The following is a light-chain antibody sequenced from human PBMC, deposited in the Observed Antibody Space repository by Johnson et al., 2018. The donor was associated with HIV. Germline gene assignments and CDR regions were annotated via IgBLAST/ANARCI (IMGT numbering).Light chain of an antibody. Sequence: HSVLTQPPSVSAAPGQKVSISCSGSSSNIGNNHVSWYQQFPGAAPKLLIYEDKKRPPARPDRFSGSKSATSATLLFTPLLTGDQADYYCATWVGSLTIGGFFGTGTKVTVL. CDR1: SSNIGNNH. CDR2: EDK. CDR3: ATWVGSLTIGGF. V-gene: IGLV1-51*02. J-gene: IGLJ1*01.